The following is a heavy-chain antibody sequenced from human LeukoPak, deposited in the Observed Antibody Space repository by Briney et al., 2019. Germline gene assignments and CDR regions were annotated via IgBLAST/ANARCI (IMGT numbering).Heavy chain of an antibody. D-gene: IGHD6-19*01. CDR3: ARRSSGWSNKHFDY. Sequence: PGGSLRLSCAASGFTVSSNYMSWVRQAPGKGLEWVSVICSGGSTYYADSVKGRFTVSRDNSKNTLYLQMNSLRAEDTAVYYCARRSSGWSNKHFDYWGQGTLVTVSS. CDR2: ICSGGST. V-gene: IGHV3-53*01. J-gene: IGHJ4*02. CDR1: GFTVSSNY.